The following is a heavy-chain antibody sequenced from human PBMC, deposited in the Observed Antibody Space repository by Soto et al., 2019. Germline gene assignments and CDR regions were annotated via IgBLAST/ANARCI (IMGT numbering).Heavy chain of an antibody. Sequence: PGGSLRLSCAASGFTFSSYAMSWVRQAPGKGLEWVSAISGSGGSTYYADSVKGRFTISRDNSKNTLYLQMNSLRAEDTAVYYCAKDYGGNSAGSGEGDVWGQGTTVTVSS. CDR1: GFTFSSYA. CDR2: ISGSGGST. D-gene: IGHD2-21*02. CDR3: AKDYGGNSAGSGEGDV. V-gene: IGHV3-23*01. J-gene: IGHJ6*02.